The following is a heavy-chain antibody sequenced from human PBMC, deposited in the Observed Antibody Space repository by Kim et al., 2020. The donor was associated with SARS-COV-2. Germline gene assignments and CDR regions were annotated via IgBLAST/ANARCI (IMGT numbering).Heavy chain of an antibody. D-gene: IGHD6-6*01. CDR1: GDSVSSNSAA. V-gene: IGHV6-1*01. Sequence: SQTLSLTCPISGDSVSSNSAAWNWIRQSPSRGLEWLGRTYYRSKWYNDYAVSVKSRITINPDTSKNQFSLQLNSVTPEDTAVYYCARADSSSGEDLYYYYGMDVWGQGTTVTVSS. CDR3: ARADSSSGEDLYYYYGMDV. J-gene: IGHJ6*02. CDR2: TYYRSKWYN.